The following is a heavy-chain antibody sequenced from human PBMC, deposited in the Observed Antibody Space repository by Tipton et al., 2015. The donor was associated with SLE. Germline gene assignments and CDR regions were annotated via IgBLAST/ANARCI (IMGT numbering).Heavy chain of an antibody. CDR1: GGSISSHY. J-gene: IGHJ4*02. CDR3: ARAAGPLEGFDY. V-gene: IGHV4-59*11. Sequence: LRLSCTVSGGSISSHYWSWIRQPPGKGLEWIGYIYYSGSTNYNPSLKSRVTISVDTSKNQFSLKLSSVTAADTAVYYCARAAGPLEGFDYWGQGTLVTVSS. CDR2: IYYSGST.